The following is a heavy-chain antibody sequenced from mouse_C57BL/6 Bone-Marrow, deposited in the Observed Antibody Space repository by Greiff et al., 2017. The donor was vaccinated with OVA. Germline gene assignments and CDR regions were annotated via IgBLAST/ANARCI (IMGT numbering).Heavy chain of an antibody. CDR3: ARTGLYDAMDY. D-gene: IGHD3-1*01. CDR2: ISYSGSP. Sequence: EVMLVESGPGLAKPSQTLSLTCSVTGYYITSDDWNWIRQFPGNKLEYMGYISYSGSPYYNPSLNRRISITRDTSKNQYYLQLNSVTTENTATKYCARTGLYDAMDYWGQGTSVTVSS. J-gene: IGHJ4*01. CDR1: GYYITSDD. V-gene: IGHV3-8*01.